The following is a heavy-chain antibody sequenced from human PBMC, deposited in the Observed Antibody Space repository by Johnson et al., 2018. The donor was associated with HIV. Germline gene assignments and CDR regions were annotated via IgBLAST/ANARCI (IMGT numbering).Heavy chain of an antibody. Sequence: QVQLVESGGGVVRPGGSLRLSCAASGFIFSSYGMHWVRQAPGKGLEWVTGMSYDGTNKYYADSVKGRFTISRDNSKNTLYLQMNSLRAEDTAVYYCAKYDRFAFDVWGQGTMVTVSS. CDR3: AKYDRFAFDV. D-gene: IGHD3-16*01. J-gene: IGHJ3*01. V-gene: IGHV3-30*18. CDR2: MSYDGTNK. CDR1: GFIFSSYG.